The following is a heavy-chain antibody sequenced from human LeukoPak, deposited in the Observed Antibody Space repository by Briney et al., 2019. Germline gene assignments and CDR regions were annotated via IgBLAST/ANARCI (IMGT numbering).Heavy chain of an antibody. CDR1: GYTFIDYY. J-gene: IGHJ4*02. D-gene: IGHD3-16*01. CDR2: INPKNGDT. V-gene: IGHV1-2*02. CDR3: ARAGTVMLLDY. Sequence: ASLKVSCKAAGYTFIDYYMHWVRQAPGQGLEWMGWINPKNGDTNYAQNFQGRFAMTRDTSISTVYMELSRLRSDDTAVYYCARAGTVMLLDYWGQGTLVTVSS.